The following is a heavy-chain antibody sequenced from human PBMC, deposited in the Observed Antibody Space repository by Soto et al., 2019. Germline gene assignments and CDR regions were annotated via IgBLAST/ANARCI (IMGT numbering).Heavy chain of an antibody. D-gene: IGHD3-10*01. J-gene: IGHJ5*02. V-gene: IGHV4-4*07. CDR1: GGSISSYY. Sequence: SETLSLTCTVSGGSISSYYWSWIRQPAGKGLEWIGRIYTSGSTNYNHSLKSRVTMSVDTYKNQFSLKLSSVTAADTAVYYCAREGIDTMVRGVIWFDPWGQGTLVTVSS. CDR2: IYTSGST. CDR3: AREGIDTMVRGVIWFDP.